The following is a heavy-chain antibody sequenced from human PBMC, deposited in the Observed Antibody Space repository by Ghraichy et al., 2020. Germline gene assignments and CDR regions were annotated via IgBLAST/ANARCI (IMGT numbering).Heavy chain of an antibody. CDR2: INHSGST. D-gene: IGHD6-6*01. CDR3: ARGRSREKSIAARPLRAFDI. V-gene: IGHV4-34*01. CDR1: GGSFSGYY. Sequence: SQTLSLTCAVYGGSFSGYYWSWIRQPPGKGLEWIGEINHSGSTNYNPSLKSRVTISVDTSKNQFSLKLSSVTAADTAVYYCARGRSREKSIAARPLRAFDIWGQGTMVTVSS. J-gene: IGHJ3*02.